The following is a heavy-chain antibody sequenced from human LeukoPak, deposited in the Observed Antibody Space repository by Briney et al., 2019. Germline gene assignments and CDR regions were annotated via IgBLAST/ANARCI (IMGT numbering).Heavy chain of an antibody. D-gene: IGHD6-19*01. CDR1: GFTFDDYG. CDR2: INWNGGST. CDR3: ARGVIRGYSSGCED. Sequence: GGSLRLSCAASGFTFDDYGMSWVRQAPGKGLEWVSGINWNGGSTGYADSVKGRFTISRDNAKNSLYLQMNSLRAEDTALYYCARGVIRGYSSGCEDWGQGTLVTVSS. J-gene: IGHJ4*02. V-gene: IGHV3-20*04.